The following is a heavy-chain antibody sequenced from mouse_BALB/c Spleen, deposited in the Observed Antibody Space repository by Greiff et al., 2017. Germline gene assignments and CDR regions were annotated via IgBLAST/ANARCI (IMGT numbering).Heavy chain of an antibody. D-gene: IGHD1-1*01. V-gene: IGHV6-6*02. CDR3: TRGAYYGSSYYFDY. CDR2: IRLKSNNYAT. J-gene: IGHJ2*01. CDR1: GFTFSNYW. Sequence: LQQSGGGLVQPGGSMKLSCVASGFTFSNYWMNWVRQSPEKGLEWVAEIRLKSNNYATHYAESVKGRFTISRDDSKSSVYLQMNNLRAEDTGIYYCTRGAYYGSSYYFDYWGQGTTLTVSS.